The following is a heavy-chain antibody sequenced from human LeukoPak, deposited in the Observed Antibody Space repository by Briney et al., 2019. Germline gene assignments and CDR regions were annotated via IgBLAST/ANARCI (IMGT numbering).Heavy chain of an antibody. CDR2: IFPGDSDT. V-gene: IGHV5-51*01. CDR1: GYTFTTHW. CDR3: ATSESQTRFDF. Sequence: PGGSLRLPCAASGYTFTTHWIAWVRQMPGKGLEWMGIIFPGDSDTTYSPSFEGQVTISADKSINTAYLQWSSLKASDTAMYYCATSESQTRFDFWGQGTLVTVSS. J-gene: IGHJ4*02. D-gene: IGHD1/OR15-1a*01.